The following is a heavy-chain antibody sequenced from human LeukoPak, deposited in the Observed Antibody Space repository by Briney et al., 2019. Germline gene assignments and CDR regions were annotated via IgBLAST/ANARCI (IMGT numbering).Heavy chain of an antibody. J-gene: IGHJ4*02. CDR1: GFNFAHYS. V-gene: IGHV4-34*01. CDR2: INHSGST. CDR3: ARHYGSGSYYKY. Sequence: GSLRLSCAASGFNFAHYSMNWVRQAPRKGLEWIGEINHSGSTNYNPSLKSRVTISVDTSKNQFSLKLSSVTAADTAVYYCARHYGSGSYYKYWGQGTLVTASS. D-gene: IGHD3-10*01.